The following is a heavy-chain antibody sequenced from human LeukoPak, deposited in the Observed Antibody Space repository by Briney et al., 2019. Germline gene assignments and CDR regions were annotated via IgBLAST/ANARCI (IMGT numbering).Heavy chain of an antibody. CDR3: ARQSGGPYNWFDP. CDR2: IYSGGST. D-gene: IGHD2-15*01. J-gene: IGHJ5*02. V-gene: IGHV3-66*04. Sequence: GGSLRLSCAASGFTFSSYEMNWVRQAPGKGLEWVSVIYSGGSTYYADSVKGRFTISRDNSKNTLYLQLNSLRAEDTAVYFCARQSGGPYNWFDPWGQGTLVTVSS. CDR1: GFTFSSYE.